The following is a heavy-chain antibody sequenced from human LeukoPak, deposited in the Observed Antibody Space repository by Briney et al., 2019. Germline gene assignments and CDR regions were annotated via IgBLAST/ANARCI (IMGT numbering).Heavy chain of an antibody. V-gene: IGHV6-1*01. CDR3: ARRLTQYDCFDP. D-gene: IGHD2-2*01. CDR1: GNSVSSNSVT. CDR2: TYYRSTWYN. Sequence: SQTLSLTCAISGNSVSSNSVTWNWIRQSPSRGLEWLGRTYYRSTWYNDYAVSVRGRITINPDTSKNQFSLHLNSVTPEDTAVYYCARRLTQYDCFDPWGQGILVTVSS. J-gene: IGHJ5*02.